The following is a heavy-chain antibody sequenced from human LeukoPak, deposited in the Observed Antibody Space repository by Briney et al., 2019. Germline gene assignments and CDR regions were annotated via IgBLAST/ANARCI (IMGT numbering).Heavy chain of an antibody. CDR1: GFTFSTYG. CDR2: IWYDGSSK. Sequence: QPGRSLRLSCVASGFTFSTYGMHWVRQAPGKGLEWVAIIWYDGSSKYYADSVKGRFTISRDNSKNTLYLQLNSLRVEDTAMYYCARSGDGDYKALDYWGLGTPVTVSS. V-gene: IGHV3-33*01. J-gene: IGHJ4*02. D-gene: IGHD4-17*01. CDR3: ARSGDGDYKALDY.